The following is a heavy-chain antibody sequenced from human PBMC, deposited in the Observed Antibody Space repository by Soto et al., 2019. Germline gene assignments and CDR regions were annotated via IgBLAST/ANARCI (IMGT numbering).Heavy chain of an antibody. Sequence: VELQESGPGLVKPSETLSLTCTVSGGSFSGYHWAWIRQPPGKGLEWIGYIFDSGTTNFKSSLRGRVAISLDKFKNQFSLQLTSVTAADTAIYYCARAHGDFGFDPWGQGVLVIVSS. V-gene: IGHV4-59*01. J-gene: IGHJ5*02. CDR1: GGSFSGYH. CDR3: ARAHGDFGFDP. CDR2: IFDSGTT.